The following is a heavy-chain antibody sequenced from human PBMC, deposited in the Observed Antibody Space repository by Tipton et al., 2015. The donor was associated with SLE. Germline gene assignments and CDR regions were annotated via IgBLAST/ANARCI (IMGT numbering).Heavy chain of an antibody. J-gene: IGHJ6*02. CDR1: GFTFDDYT. D-gene: IGHD2-21*01. Sequence: SLRLSCAASGFTFDDYTMHWVRQAPGKGLEWVSLISWDGGSTYYADSVKGRFTISRDNSKNSLYLQMNSLRTEDTALYYCAKDRGPNCGGDCPYYYYYYGMDVWGQGTTVTVSS. CDR2: ISWDGGST. V-gene: IGHV3-43*01. CDR3: AKDRGPNCGGDCPYYYYYYGMDV.